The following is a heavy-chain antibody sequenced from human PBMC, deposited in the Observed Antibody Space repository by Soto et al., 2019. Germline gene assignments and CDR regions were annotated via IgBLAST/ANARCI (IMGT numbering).Heavy chain of an antibody. J-gene: IGHJ3*02. CDR2: IYYTGST. V-gene: IGHV4-59*01. D-gene: IGHD6-19*01. CDR3: ASARWMVGGIAFDI. Sequence: SETRSLTCTVSGGSIIIYYLPWILQPRGKELERIWYIYYTGSTNYTSSLKSRFTISVEPSKSKFSLKLSYVSAADTAVYSCASARWMVGGIAFDIWGKRTMVT. CDR1: GGSIIIYY.